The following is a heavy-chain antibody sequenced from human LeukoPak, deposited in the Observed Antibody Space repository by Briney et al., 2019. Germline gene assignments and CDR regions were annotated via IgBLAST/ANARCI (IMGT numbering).Heavy chain of an antibody. Sequence: GGSLRLSCAASGFTFSHYSMNWVRQAPGKGLEWVSSISSSSSYIYYADSVKGRFTISRDNAKNSLYLQMNRLRAEDTAVYYCARDLGWLQFDYWGQGTLVTVSS. CDR3: ARDLGWLQFDY. CDR1: GFTFSHYS. J-gene: IGHJ4*02. CDR2: ISSSSSYI. V-gene: IGHV3-21*01. D-gene: IGHD5-24*01.